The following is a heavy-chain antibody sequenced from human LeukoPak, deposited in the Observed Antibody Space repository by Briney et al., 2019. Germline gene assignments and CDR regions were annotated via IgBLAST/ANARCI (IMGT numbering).Heavy chain of an antibody. CDR3: ARAYQPLGGLSFPDS. D-gene: IGHD3-16*02. CDR2: INTNTGNP. J-gene: IGHJ5*01. Sequence: ASVKVSCKASGYTFTGYYIHWVRQAPGQGLEWMGWINTNTGNPAYAQGFTGRFVFSLDTSVSTAYLQISSLKAEDTAVYYCARAYQPLGGLSFPDSWGQGTLVTVSS. V-gene: IGHV7-4-1*02. CDR1: GYTFTGYY.